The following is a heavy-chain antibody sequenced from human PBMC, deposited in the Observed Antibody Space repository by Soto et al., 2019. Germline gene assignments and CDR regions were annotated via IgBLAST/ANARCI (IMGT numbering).Heavy chain of an antibody. Sequence: QVQLVQSGTEVKKPGASVMVSCKASGYIFAHYGLVWVRQAPGQGLEWVGWISTLNGDTNYTPKLQGRVTLTKDSSPNTAYMELTSLTSDDTAVYYCAREWDYYASRSYSNWFDPWGQGTLVTVSS. CDR2: ISTLNGDT. CDR1: GYIFAHYG. D-gene: IGHD3-10*01. V-gene: IGHV1-18*01. CDR3: AREWDYYASRSYSNWFDP. J-gene: IGHJ5*02.